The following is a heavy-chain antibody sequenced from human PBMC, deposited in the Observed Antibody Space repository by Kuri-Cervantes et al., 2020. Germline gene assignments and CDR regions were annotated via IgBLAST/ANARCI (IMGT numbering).Heavy chain of an antibody. Sequence: GESLKISCAASGFTVSSNYMSWVRQAPGKGLEWVSVIYSGGSTYYAGSVKGRITISRDNSKNTLYLQMNSLRAEDTAVYYCARDGGRSSWYSLDGGLNVWGQGPTVTVSS. D-gene: IGHD6-13*01. CDR3: ARDGGRSSWYSLDGGLNV. CDR2: IYSGGST. CDR1: GFTVSSNY. V-gene: IGHV3-53*05. J-gene: IGHJ6*02.